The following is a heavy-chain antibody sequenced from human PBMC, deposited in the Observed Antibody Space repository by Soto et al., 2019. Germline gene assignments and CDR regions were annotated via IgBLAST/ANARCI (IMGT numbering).Heavy chain of an antibody. CDR2: INSRGGST. V-gene: IGHV3-23*01. J-gene: IGHJ6*02. CDR1: GFTFSSYD. Sequence: GGSLRLSCAASGFTFSSYDMTWVRQAPGKGLEWVSTINSRGGSTHYADSVKGRFTMSRDNSKNTLYLQMSSLRAEDTAIYYCSKDGDHSSYYKGIDVWGQGTTVTVSS. CDR3: SKDGDHSSYYKGIDV. D-gene: IGHD7-27*01.